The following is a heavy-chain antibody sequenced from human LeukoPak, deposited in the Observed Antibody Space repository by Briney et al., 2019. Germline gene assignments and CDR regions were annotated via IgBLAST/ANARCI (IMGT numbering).Heavy chain of an antibody. J-gene: IGHJ4*02. CDR1: GASVSGNSYY. CDR2: IYYSGST. V-gene: IGHV4-39*01. CDR3: ARRGRVAGIDY. D-gene: IGHD6-19*01. Sequence: SETLSLTCTVSGASVSGNSYYWGWIRQPPGKGLEWIGNIYYSGSTHYNPSLKSRVTMSVDTSKNQFSLRLNSVTAADTAVYYCARRGRVAGIDYWGQGTLVTVSS.